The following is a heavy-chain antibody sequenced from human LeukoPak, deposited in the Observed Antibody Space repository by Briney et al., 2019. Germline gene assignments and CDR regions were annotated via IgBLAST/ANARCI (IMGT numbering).Heavy chain of an antibody. Sequence: TGGSLRLSCAASGFTVSTNYMSWVRQPPGKGLEWIGDIYYSGSTYYNPALKSRVSMSIDTSKNQFSLELRSVAAADTALYYCARRRYYDSTGYLEWGQGTLVTVTS. CDR1: GFTVSTNY. V-gene: IGHV4-59*04. D-gene: IGHD3-22*01. J-gene: IGHJ1*01. CDR2: IYYSGST. CDR3: ARRRYYDSTGYLE.